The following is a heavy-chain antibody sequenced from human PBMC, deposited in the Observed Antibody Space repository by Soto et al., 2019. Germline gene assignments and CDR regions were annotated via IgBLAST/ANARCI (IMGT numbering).Heavy chain of an antibody. Sequence: SETLSLTCAVYGGSFSDYYWSWIRQPPGKGLEWIGEINHSGSTNYDPSLKSRVTISVDTSKNQFSLKLSSVTAADTAVYYCAREGRYYASGRFWWFDPWGQGTLVTVSS. J-gene: IGHJ5*02. CDR1: GGSFSDYY. D-gene: IGHD3-10*01. V-gene: IGHV4-34*01. CDR3: AREGRYYASGRFWWFDP. CDR2: INHSGST.